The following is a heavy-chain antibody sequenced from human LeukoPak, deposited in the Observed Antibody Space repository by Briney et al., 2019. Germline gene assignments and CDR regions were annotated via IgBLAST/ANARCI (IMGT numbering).Heavy chain of an antibody. CDR1: GYSFTSSW. Sequence: GESLKISCKCSGYSFTSSWIGWVRQMPGKGLEWMGIIYPGDSDTRYSPSFQGQVTISAENSISTAYLQWSSLKASDTAMYYCARADGATITSHFEYWGQGTLVTVSS. J-gene: IGHJ4*02. D-gene: IGHD5-24*01. V-gene: IGHV5-51*01. CDR3: ARADGATITSHFEY. CDR2: IYPGDSDT.